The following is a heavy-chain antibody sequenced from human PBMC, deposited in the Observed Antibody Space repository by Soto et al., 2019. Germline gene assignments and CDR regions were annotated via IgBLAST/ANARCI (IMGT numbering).Heavy chain of an antibody. D-gene: IGHD6-13*01. CDR2: IWYDGINK. Sequence: GGSLRLSCAASGFTFSSYGMHWVRQAPGKGLEWVAVIWYDGINKFYADSVKGRFTISRDNSKNTLYLQMSSLRAEDTAVYYCARDYLWYGSPNSAAAATLSYYYGMDVWGQGTTVTVSS. V-gene: IGHV3-33*01. J-gene: IGHJ6*02. CDR1: GFTFSSYG. CDR3: ARDYLWYGSPNSAAAATLSYYYGMDV.